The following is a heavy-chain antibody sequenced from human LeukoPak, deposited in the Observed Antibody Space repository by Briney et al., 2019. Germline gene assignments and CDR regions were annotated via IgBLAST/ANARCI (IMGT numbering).Heavy chain of an antibody. Sequence: ASVKVSCKASGYTFTDYYMHWVRQAPGQGLEWMGWINPNSGGTNYAQKFQGSVTMTRDMSISTAYMELNRLRSDDTAVYYCARDHGGDDAFDLWGQGTMVTVSS. CDR3: ARDHGGDDAFDL. CDR2: INPNSGGT. CDR1: GYTFTDYY. D-gene: IGHD2-21*01. J-gene: IGHJ3*01. V-gene: IGHV1-2*02.